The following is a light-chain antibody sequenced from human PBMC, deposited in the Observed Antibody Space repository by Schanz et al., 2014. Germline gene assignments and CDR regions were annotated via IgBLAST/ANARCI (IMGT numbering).Light chain of an antibody. CDR2: DVS. CDR3: KV. Sequence: QSALTQPASVSGSPGQSITISCTGTSSDVGGYNYVSWYQQHPGKAPKLIIYDVSNRPSGVSNRFSGSKSGNAASLTISGLQAEDEADYHQKVFGGGTKLTVL. J-gene: IGLJ3*02. V-gene: IGLV2-14*01. CDR1: SSDVGGYNY.